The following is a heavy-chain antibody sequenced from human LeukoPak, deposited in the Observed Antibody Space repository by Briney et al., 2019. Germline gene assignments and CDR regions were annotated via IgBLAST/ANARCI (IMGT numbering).Heavy chain of an antibody. J-gene: IGHJ4*02. Sequence: ASVKVSCKASGYTFTSYGISWVRQAPGQGLEWMGWISAYNGNTNYAQELQGRVTMTTDTSTSTAYMELRSLRSDDTAVYYCAREGHYYDSSGYSPFDYWGQGTLVTVSS. D-gene: IGHD3-22*01. CDR1: GYTFTSYG. CDR3: AREGHYYDSSGYSPFDY. V-gene: IGHV1-18*01. CDR2: ISAYNGNT.